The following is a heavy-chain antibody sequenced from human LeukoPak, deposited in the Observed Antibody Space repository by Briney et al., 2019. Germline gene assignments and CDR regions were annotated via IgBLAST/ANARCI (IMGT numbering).Heavy chain of an antibody. D-gene: IGHD1-26*01. Sequence: PSETLSLTCTVSGYSISSGYYWGWIRQPPGKGLEWIGSIYHSGSTYYNPSLKSRVTISVDTSKNQFSLKLSSVTAADTAVYYCAREEGATQDANWGQGTLVLVSS. CDR3: AREEGATQDAN. V-gene: IGHV4-38-2*02. J-gene: IGHJ4*02. CDR2: IYHSGST. CDR1: GYSISSGYY.